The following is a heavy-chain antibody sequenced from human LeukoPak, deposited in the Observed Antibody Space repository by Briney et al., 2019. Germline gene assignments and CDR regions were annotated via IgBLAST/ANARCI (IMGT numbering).Heavy chain of an antibody. Sequence: PWGSLRLSCDASGFTFSTHGFQWVRQAPGKGLECVAFIWYDGTNKYYADSVKGRFTVSRDNSRNTLYLQMNSLRVEDTAVYYCARDGAAMPGQVFWYFDLWGRGTPVTVSS. J-gene: IGHJ2*01. CDR1: GFTFSTHG. CDR3: ARDGAAMPGQVFWYFDL. CDR2: IWYDGTNK. D-gene: IGHD6-13*01. V-gene: IGHV3-33*01.